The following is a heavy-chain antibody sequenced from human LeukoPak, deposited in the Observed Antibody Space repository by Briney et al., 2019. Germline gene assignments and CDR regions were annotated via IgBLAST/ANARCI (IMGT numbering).Heavy chain of an antibody. CDR1: GGTFISYA. J-gene: IGHJ4*02. Sequence: SVKVSCKASGGTFISYAISWVRQAPGQGLEWMGGIIPIFGTANYAQKFQGRVTITTDESTSTAYMELSSLRSEDTAVYYCASRSYDSSGSNDYWGQGTLVTVSS. CDR2: IIPIFGTA. CDR3: ASRSYDSSGSNDY. V-gene: IGHV1-69*05. D-gene: IGHD3-22*01.